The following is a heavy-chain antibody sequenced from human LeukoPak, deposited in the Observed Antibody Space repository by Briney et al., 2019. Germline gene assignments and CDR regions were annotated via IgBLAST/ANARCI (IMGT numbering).Heavy chain of an antibody. Sequence: GGSLRLSCAASGFTFSTYAMSWVRQAPGKGLEWVSAISGSGGSTYYADSVKGRFTISRDNSENTLYLQMNSLRAEDTAVYYCAKRFGGYYFDYWGQGTLVTVSS. J-gene: IGHJ4*02. CDR3: AKRFGGYYFDY. CDR2: ISGSGGST. CDR1: GFTFSTYA. V-gene: IGHV3-23*01. D-gene: IGHD3-16*01.